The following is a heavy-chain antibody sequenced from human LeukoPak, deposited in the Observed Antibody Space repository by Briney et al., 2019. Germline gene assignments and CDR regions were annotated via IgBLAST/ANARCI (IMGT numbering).Heavy chain of an antibody. D-gene: IGHD4-17*01. CDR1: GYTLTELS. CDR2: FDPEDGEI. Sequence: ASVKVSCKVSGYTLTELSMHWVRQAPGKGLEWMGGFDPEDGEIIYAQKFQGRVTMTEDTSTDTAYMELSSLRSEDTAVYYCATILLHDYGRFDYWGQGTLVTVSS. V-gene: IGHV1-24*01. J-gene: IGHJ4*02. CDR3: ATILLHDYGRFDY.